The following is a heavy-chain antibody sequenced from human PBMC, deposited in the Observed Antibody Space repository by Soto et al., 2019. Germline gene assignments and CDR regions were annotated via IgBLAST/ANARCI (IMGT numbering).Heavy chain of an antibody. J-gene: IGHJ5*02. CDR3: ARFSPEWLFNP. CDR2: IYYSGST. CDR1: GGSISSYY. V-gene: IGHV4-59*08. D-gene: IGHD3-3*01. Sequence: SETLSLTCTVSGGSISSYYWSWIRQPPGKGLEWIGYIYYSGSTNYNPSLKSRVTISVDTSKNQFSLKLSSMTAADTAVYYCARFSPEWLFNPWGQGTLVTVSS.